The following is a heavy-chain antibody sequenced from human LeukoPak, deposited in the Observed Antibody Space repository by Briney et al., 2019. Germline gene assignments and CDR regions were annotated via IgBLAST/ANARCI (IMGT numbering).Heavy chain of an antibody. V-gene: IGHV1-8*02. CDR3: ARGPVVVAATFFGY. D-gene: IGHD2-15*01. J-gene: IGHJ4*02. Sequence: GASVKVSCKASGYTFTGYYMHWVRQAPGQGLEWMGRINPNSGNTGYAQKFQGRGTMTRNTSISTAYMELSSLRSEDTAVYYCARGPVVVAATFFGYWGQGTLVTVSS. CDR2: INPNSGNT. CDR1: GYTFTGYY.